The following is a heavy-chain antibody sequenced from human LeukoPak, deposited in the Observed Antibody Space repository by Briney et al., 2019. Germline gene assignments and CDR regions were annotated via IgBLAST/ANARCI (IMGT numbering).Heavy chain of an antibody. V-gene: IGHV3-30*02. CDR1: GFTFNTYG. CDR3: AITMVRGTYFDY. J-gene: IGHJ4*02. CDR2: IRYDGADK. Sequence: QPGGSLRLSCAASGFTFNTYGMHWVRQAPDKGLEWVAFIRYDGADKYYADSVKGRFTISRDNAKNSLYLQMNSLRAEDTAVYYCAITMVRGTYFDYWGQGTLVTVSS. D-gene: IGHD3-10*01.